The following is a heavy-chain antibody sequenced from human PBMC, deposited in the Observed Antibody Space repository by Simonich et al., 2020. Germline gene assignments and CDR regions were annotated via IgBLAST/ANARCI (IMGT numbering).Heavy chain of an antibody. Sequence: EVQLVESGGGLVQPGGSLRLSCAASVFTFSSYGMHWVRQAPGKGRVGVPRINSDGSRKSYADSVKGRLTISRDNAKNTLYLQMNSLRAEDTAVYYCARNRLDYWGQGTLVTVSS. CDR2: INSDGSRK. J-gene: IGHJ4*02. CDR1: VFTFSSYG. V-gene: IGHV3-74*01. CDR3: ARNRLDY.